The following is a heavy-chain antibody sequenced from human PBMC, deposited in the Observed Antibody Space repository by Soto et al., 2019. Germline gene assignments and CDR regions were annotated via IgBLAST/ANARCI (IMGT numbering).Heavy chain of an antibody. CDR2: IYYSGST. Sequence: SETLSLTCTVSGGSISSYYWSWIRQPPGKGLEWIGYIYYSGSTNYNPSLKSRVTISVDTSKNQFSLKLSSVTAADTAVYYCARRGSSNPSSYYYYYYMDVWGKGTTVTVSS. V-gene: IGHV4-59*08. D-gene: IGHD4-4*01. J-gene: IGHJ6*03. CDR3: ARRGSSNPSSYYYYYYMDV. CDR1: GGSISSYY.